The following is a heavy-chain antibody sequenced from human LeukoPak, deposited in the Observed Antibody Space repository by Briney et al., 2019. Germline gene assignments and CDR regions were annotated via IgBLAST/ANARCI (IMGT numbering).Heavy chain of an antibody. CDR2: VHYSRNT. V-gene: IGHV4-59*01. J-gene: IGHJ5*02. D-gene: IGHD3-10*01. Sequence: SETLSLTCTVSGGSISTYYWSWIRQPPGKGLEWIGHVHYSRNTNSNPSLKSRITMSVDTSKNQFSLKLSSVTAADTAVYFCARDTFYSETGSFEDWFDPWGQGTLVTVSS. CDR1: GGSISTYY. CDR3: ARDTFYSETGSFEDWFDP.